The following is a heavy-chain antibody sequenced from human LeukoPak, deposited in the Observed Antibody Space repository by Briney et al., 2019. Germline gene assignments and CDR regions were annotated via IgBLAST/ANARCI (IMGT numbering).Heavy chain of an antibody. V-gene: IGHV3-66*01. J-gene: IGHJ4*02. CDR2: IDSGGGA. CDR3: VRDQDY. Sequence: PGGSLRLSCAASGFTVSNTYMSWVRQGPGKGLEWVSVIDSGGGAHYADSVKGRFSISSDNSHNTLYLQMNSLRAEDTAVYYCVRDQDYWGQGTLVTVSS. CDR1: GFTVSNTY.